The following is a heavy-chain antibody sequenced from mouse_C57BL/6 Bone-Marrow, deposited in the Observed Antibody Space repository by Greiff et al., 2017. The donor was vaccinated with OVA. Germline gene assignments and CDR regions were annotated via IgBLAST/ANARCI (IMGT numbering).Heavy chain of an antibody. J-gene: IGHJ3*01. CDR1: GFTFSSYA. CDR2: ISDGGSYT. CDR3: AREYYYGSSLFAY. Sequence: EVHLVESGGGLVKPGGSLKLSCAASGFTFSSYAMSWVRQTPEKRLEWVATISDGGSYTYYPDNVKGRFTISRDNAKNNLYLQMSHLKSEDTAMYYCAREYYYGSSLFAYWGQGTLVTVSA. D-gene: IGHD1-1*01. V-gene: IGHV5-4*01.